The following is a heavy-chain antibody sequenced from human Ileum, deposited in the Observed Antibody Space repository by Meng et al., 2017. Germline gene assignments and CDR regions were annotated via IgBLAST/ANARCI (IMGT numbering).Heavy chain of an antibody. CDR3: ASSTSGPELNY. V-gene: IGHV4-59*11. CDR2: IYYRGGA. CDR1: GASISSHY. J-gene: IGHJ4*02. Sequence: QVQLQESGPGLVKPSETLALTCSVSGASISSHYWTWIRQPPGKGLEYIGYIYYRGGASYNPSLRSRVTMSVDTSKNQFSLKLTSVTAADTAVYYCASSTSGPELNYWGQGTLVTVSS. D-gene: IGHD2/OR15-2a*01.